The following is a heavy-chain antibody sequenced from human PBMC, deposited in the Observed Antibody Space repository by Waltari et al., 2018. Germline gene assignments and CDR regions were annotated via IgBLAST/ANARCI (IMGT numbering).Heavy chain of an antibody. CDR1: GGSISSYY. V-gene: IGHV4-59*01. CDR3: ARSILYLGGDYASWFDP. J-gene: IGHJ5*02. CDR2: IYYSGST. Sequence: QVQLQESGPGLVKPSETLSLTCTVSGGSISSYYWSWIRQPPGKGLEWIGYIYYSGSTNYNPSLKSRVTISVDTSKNQFSLKLSSVTAADTAVYYCARSILYLGGDYASWFDPWGQGTLVTVSS. D-gene: IGHD4-17*01.